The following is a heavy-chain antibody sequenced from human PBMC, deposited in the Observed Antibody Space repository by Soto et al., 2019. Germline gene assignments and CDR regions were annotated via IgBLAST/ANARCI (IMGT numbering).Heavy chain of an antibody. CDR1: GYTFNSYG. V-gene: IGHV1-18*01. D-gene: IGHD3-22*01. CDR3: ARVKGSGYHNGFDP. CDR2: ISAYNGNT. Sequence: QVQMVQSGAEVKKPGASVKVSCKASGYTFNSYGISWVRQAPGQGLEWMGWISAYNGNTNYAQKLQGRVTMTTDTXXSTDYMELRSLRSDDTDVYYCARVKGSGYHNGFDPWGRGTLVTVSS. J-gene: IGHJ5*02.